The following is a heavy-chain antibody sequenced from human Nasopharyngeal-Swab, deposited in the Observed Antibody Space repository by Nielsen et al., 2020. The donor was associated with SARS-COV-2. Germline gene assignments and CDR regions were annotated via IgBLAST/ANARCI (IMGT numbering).Heavy chain of an antibody. V-gene: IGHV4-30-2*01. Sequence: SQTLSLTCAVSGGSISSGGYSWSWIRQPPGRGLVWIGYIYHSGSTYYNPSLKSRVTISVDRSKNQFSLKLSSVTAADTAVYYCARQIGYCSGGSCYDYMDVWGKGTTVTVS. CDR2: IYHSGST. D-gene: IGHD2-15*01. CDR3: ARQIGYCSGGSCYDYMDV. J-gene: IGHJ6*03. CDR1: GGSISSGGYS.